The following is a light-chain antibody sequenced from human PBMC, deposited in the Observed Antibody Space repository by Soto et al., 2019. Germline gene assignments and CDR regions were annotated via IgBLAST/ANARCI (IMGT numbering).Light chain of an antibody. J-gene: IGLJ3*02. CDR3: CSYAGRINWV. V-gene: IGLV2-23*01. CDR1: SSDIGNSNF. CDR2: EAT. Sequence: QSALTQPASVSGSLGQSITISCTGTSSDIGNSNFVSWYQQHPGKVPKLMIYEATKRPSGVSTRFSASKSGNTASLTISGLQAEDEADYYCCSYAGRINWVFGGGTKLTVL.